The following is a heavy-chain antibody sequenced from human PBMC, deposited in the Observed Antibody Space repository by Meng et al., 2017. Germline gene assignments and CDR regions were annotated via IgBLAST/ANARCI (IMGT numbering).Heavy chain of an antibody. CDR2: ISSSSSYI. CDR3: ARGRNCGGDCTPYPTDY. CDR1: GFTFSSYS. V-gene: IGHV3-21*01. D-gene: IGHD2-21*02. J-gene: IGHJ4*02. Sequence: GESLKISCAASGFTFSSYSMNWVRQAPGKGLEWVSSISSSSSYIYYADSVKGRFPISRDNAKNSLYRKMNSLRAEDTAVYYRARGRNCGGDCTPYPTDYWGQGTLVTVSS.